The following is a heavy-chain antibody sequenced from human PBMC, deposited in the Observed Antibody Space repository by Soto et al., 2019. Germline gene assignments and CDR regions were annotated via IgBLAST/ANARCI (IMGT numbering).Heavy chain of an antibody. J-gene: IGHJ6*02. CDR1: GSTFTGYY. D-gene: IGHD2-15*01. Sequence: ASVKVSCKASGSTFTGYYMHWVRQAPGQGLEWMGWINPNSGGTNYAQKFQGRVTMTRDTSISTAYMELSRLRSDDTAVYYCARERCSGGSCYPEYYYYYGMDVWGQGTTVTVSS. CDR2: INPNSGGT. CDR3: ARERCSGGSCYPEYYYYYGMDV. V-gene: IGHV1-2*02.